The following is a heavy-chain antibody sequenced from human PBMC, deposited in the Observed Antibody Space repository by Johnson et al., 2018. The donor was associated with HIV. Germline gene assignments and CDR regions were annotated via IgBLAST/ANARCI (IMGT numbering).Heavy chain of an antibody. J-gene: IGHJ3*02. Sequence: VQLVESGGGLVQPGGSLRLSCAASGFTVSTNYMSWVRQAPGKGLEWVAVISYDGSNKYYADSVKGRFTISRDNSRNMVHLQMNSLRAEDTAVYYCARVTPQRGDNDVFDIWGQGTMVTVSS. D-gene: IGHD3-16*01. V-gene: IGHV3-30*03. CDR1: GFTVSTNY. CDR3: ARVTPQRGDNDVFDI. CDR2: ISYDGSNK.